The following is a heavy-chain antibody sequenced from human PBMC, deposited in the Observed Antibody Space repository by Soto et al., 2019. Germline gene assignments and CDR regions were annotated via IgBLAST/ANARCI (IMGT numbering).Heavy chain of an antibody. Sequence: QVQLVQSGAEVKKPGASVKVSCKASGYTFTDYFIHWVRQAPVQGFEWMGWINPKSRGTTYAQKFQGRVTMTRDTSNTTAYMELRGLRSDDTAIYYCARVTLRAGNWFDPWGQGTLVTVSS. CDR2: INPKSRGT. V-gene: IGHV1-2*02. CDR3: ARVTLRAGNWFDP. J-gene: IGHJ5*02. CDR1: GYTFTDYF.